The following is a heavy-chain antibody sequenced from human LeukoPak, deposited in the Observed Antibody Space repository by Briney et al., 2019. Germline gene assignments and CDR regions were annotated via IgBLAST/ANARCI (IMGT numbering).Heavy chain of an antibody. D-gene: IGHD5-24*01. Sequence: PSETLSLTCTVSGDSIRGLYCAWIRQPPGEGLEWIGHIYNSATTDYNPSFKSRVTISLDTSKKQFSLKMTSVTALDSAVYYCARGGEGYNDDAFEVWGLGTAVTVSS. CDR3: ARGGEGYNDDAFEV. V-gene: IGHV4-59*11. CDR2: IYNSATT. CDR1: GDSIRGLY. J-gene: IGHJ3*01.